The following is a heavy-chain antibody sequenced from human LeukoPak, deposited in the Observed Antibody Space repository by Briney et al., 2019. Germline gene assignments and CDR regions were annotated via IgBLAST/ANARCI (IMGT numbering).Heavy chain of an antibody. CDR2: INSSGST. V-gene: IGHV4-4*07. Sequence: SETLSLTCTVSNGSINTYYWSWARQSAGKGLEWIGRINSSGSTNSNPSLKSRLTMSVDTSKNQFSLKLRSVTAADTAVYYCARDRDSSGWYLNWFDPWGQGTLVTVSS. CDR3: ARDRDSSGWYLNWFDP. J-gene: IGHJ5*02. D-gene: IGHD6-19*01. CDR1: NGSINTYY.